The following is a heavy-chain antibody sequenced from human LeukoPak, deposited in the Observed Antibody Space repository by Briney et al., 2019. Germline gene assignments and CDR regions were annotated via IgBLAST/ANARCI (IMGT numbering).Heavy chain of an antibody. CDR3: ARRSGHYYWYFDL. V-gene: IGHV3-48*01. D-gene: IGHD6-25*01. Sequence: GGSLRLSCAASGLTFSSYSMNWVRQAPGKGLEWVSYISSSSTTIYYADSLKGRFNISRDNAKNSLYLQMNSLRAEDTAVYYCARRSGHYYWYFDLWGRGTLVTVSS. CDR1: GLTFSSYS. J-gene: IGHJ2*01. CDR2: ISSSSTTI.